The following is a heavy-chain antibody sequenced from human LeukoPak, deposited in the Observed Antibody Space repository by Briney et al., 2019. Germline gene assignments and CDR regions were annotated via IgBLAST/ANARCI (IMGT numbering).Heavy chain of an antibody. CDR3: ARGRSVLSS. CDR1: GYTFTRNY. V-gene: IGHV1-2*02. Sequence: ASVKVSCTASGYTFTRNYSRWVRQAPGHGLEWMGLINPYTGDANYTEKFQGRVTMTRYTSVSTAYMHLSRLRSDDTAVYYCARGRSVLSSWGQGTPVTVSS. J-gene: IGHJ4*02. D-gene: IGHD5/OR15-5a*01. CDR2: INPYTGDA.